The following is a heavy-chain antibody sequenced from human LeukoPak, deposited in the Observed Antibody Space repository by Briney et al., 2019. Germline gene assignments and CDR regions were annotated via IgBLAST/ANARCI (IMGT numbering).Heavy chain of an antibody. CDR3: AREARGRDGYNPDY. J-gene: IGHJ4*02. CDR1: GGTFSSYA. D-gene: IGHD5-24*01. Sequence: GASVKVSCKASGGTFSSYAISWARQAPGQGLEWMGGIIPIFGTANYAQKFQGRVTITADESTSTAYMELSSLRSEDTAVYYCAREARGRDGYNPDYWGQGTLVTVSS. CDR2: IIPIFGTA. V-gene: IGHV1-69*01.